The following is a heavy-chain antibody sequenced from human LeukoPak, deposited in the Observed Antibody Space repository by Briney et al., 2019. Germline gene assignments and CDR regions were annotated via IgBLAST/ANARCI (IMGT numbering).Heavy chain of an antibody. Sequence: PSETLSLTCTVSGGSITSGSYFWTWIRQPAGKGLEWLGRMQTNGNTNYNPSLNSRVAISIDTSKNQFSLQLSSVTAADTAVYYCARGLSNAWEVQAYWGQGTLVTVSS. J-gene: IGHJ4*02. CDR3: ARGLSNAWEVQAY. CDR1: GGSITSGSYF. CDR2: MQTNGNT. D-gene: IGHD1-26*01. V-gene: IGHV4-61*02.